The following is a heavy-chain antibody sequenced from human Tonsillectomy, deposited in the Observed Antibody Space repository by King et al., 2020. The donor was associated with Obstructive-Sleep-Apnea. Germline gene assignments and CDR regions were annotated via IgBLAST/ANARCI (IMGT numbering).Heavy chain of an antibody. V-gene: IGHV4-34*01. J-gene: IGHJ3*02. CDR2: INHSGST. CDR1: GGSFSGYY. Sequence: VQLQQWGAGLLKPSETLSLTCAVYGGSFSGYYWSWIRQPPGKGLECIGEINHSGSTNYNPSLKSRVTISVDPSKNQFSLKLSSVTAADTAVYYCARGRLVAAIDPIWGQGTMVTVSS. D-gene: IGHD2-15*01. CDR3: ARGRLVAAIDPI.